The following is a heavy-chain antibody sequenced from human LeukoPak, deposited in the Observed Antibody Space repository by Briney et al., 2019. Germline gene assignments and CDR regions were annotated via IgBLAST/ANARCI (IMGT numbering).Heavy chain of an antibody. CDR3: AKEGPIRTLGLDY. J-gene: IGHJ4*02. V-gene: IGHV3-43D*03. CDR1: GFTFDDYA. CDR2: ISWDGGST. Sequence: QPGGSLRLSCAASGFTFDDYAMHWVRQAPGKGLEWVSLISWDGGSTYYADSVKGRFTISRDNSKNSLYLQMNSLRAEDTALYYCAKEGPIRTLGLDYWGQGTLVTVSS. D-gene: IGHD3-10*01.